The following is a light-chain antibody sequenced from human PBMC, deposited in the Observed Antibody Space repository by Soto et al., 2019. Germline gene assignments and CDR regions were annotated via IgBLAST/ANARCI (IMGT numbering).Light chain of an antibody. J-gene: IGKJ1*01. Sequence: DIQLTQSPSTLAVSQGDTAAITCRASQTISSWLAWYQQKPGKPPKLLIYKASTLKSGVPSRFSGSGSGTEFTLTISSLQPDDFATYYCQQYNSYWTFGQGTKVDIK. CDR1: QTISSW. CDR2: KAS. CDR3: QQYNSYWT. V-gene: IGKV1-5*03.